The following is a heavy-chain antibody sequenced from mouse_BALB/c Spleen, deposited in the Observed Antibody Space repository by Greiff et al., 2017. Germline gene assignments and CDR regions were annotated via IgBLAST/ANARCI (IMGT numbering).Heavy chain of an antibody. CDR2: ISSGSSTI. D-gene: IGHD1-1*01. CDR3: ARGYYYGSSFDY. J-gene: IGHJ2*01. CDR1: GFTFSSFG. V-gene: IGHV5-17*02. Sequence: EVKVVESGGGLVKPGGSRKLSCAASGFTFSSFGMHWVRQAPEKGLEWVAYISSGSSTIYYADTVKGRFTISRDNPKNTLFLQMTSLRTEDTAMYYCARGYYYGSSFDYWGQGTTLTVSS.